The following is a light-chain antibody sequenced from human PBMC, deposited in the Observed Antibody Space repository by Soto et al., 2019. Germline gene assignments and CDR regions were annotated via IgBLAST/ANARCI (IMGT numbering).Light chain of an antibody. CDR3: QQSYSTLT. Sequence: DSEMAPPPSCPSPSVVDRVAMSCRASQSISSYLNWYQQKPGKAPKLLIYAASSLQSGVPSRFSGSGSGTDFTLTISSLQPEDFATYYCQQSYSTLTFGGGTKVDIK. V-gene: IGKV1-39*01. J-gene: IGKJ4*01. CDR2: AAS. CDR1: QSISSY.